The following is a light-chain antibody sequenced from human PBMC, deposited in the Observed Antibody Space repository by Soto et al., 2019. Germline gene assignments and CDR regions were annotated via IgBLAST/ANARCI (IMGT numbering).Light chain of an antibody. CDR2: DVS. V-gene: IGLV2-14*01. J-gene: IGLJ2*01. CDR1: SSDVGAYNY. CDR3: YSYTTSSTRV. Sequence: QSALTQPASVSGSPGQSITISCTGTSSDVGAYNYVSWYQQHPGKAPKLMICDVSNRPSGVSNRFSGSKSGNTASLTISGLQAEDEADYYCYSYTTSSTRVFGGGTKLTVL.